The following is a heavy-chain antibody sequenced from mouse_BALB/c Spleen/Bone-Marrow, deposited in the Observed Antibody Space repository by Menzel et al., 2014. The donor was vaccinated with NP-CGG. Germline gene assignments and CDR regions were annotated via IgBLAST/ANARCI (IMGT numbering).Heavy chain of an antibody. Sequence: VQLVESGAELVRPGTSVKVSCKASGYAFTNYLIEWVKQRPVQGLEWIGVINTGSGGANYNAKFKGKATLTADKSSSTAYMQLSSLTSDDSAVYFCAREWTAGAVDYWGQGTTLTVSS. CDR1: GYAFTNYL. J-gene: IGHJ2*01. D-gene: IGHD3-3*01. CDR2: INTGSGGA. V-gene: IGHV1-54*01. CDR3: AREWTAGAVDY.